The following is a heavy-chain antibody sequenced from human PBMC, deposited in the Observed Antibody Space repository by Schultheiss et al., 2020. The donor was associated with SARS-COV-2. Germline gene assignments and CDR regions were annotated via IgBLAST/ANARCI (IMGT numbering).Heavy chain of an antibody. V-gene: IGHV4-4*02. Sequence: SETLSLTCAVSGGSISSSNWWSWVRQPPGKGLEWIGEIYHSGSTNYNPSLKSRVTISVDKSKNQFSLKLSSVTAADTAVYYCARGGFTYDSGWFDPWGQGILVTVSS. CDR1: GGSISSSNW. CDR2: IYHSGST. D-gene: IGHD3-10*01. J-gene: IGHJ5*02. CDR3: ARGGFTYDSGWFDP.